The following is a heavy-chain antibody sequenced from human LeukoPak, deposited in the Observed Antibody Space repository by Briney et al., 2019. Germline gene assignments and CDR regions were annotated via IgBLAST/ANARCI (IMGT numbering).Heavy chain of an antibody. D-gene: IGHD6-19*01. J-gene: IGHJ4*02. Sequence: GGSLRLSCAASGFTFSSYAMHWVRQAPGKGLEWVAVISYDGSNKYYADSVKDRFTISRDNSKNTLYLQMNSLRAEDTAVYYCARDSSSGSAAFDYWGQGTLVTVSS. CDR3: ARDSSSGSAAFDY. V-gene: IGHV3-30*04. CDR2: ISYDGSNK. CDR1: GFTFSSYA.